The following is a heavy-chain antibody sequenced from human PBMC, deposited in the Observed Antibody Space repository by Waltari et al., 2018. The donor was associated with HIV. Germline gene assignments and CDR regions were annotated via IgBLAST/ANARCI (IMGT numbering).Heavy chain of an antibody. CDR1: VYIFTNYR. CDR3: ARQFGDS. CDR2: IYPGDSDV. Sequence: EVQLVQSGAEVKKPGESLKIPCDVSVYIFTNYRIGWVRQIPGKGLEWMGIIYPGDSDVRYSLSFQGQVTISADKSISTVYLQWSTLKTSDTAVYYCARQFGDSWGQGTLVTVSS. D-gene: IGHD3-10*01. V-gene: IGHV5-51*01. J-gene: IGHJ4*02.